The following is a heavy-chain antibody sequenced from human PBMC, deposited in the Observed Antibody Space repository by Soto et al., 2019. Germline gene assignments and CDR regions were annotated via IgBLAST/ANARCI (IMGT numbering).Heavy chain of an antibody. Sequence: PGESLKISCKGSGYSFSTYWIAWVRQMPGKGLEWMGVIYPGDSDTRYSPSFQGQVTISADKSISTTYLQWSSLKASDTAMYYCARGGRNFYFAMDVWGQGTTVTVS. V-gene: IGHV5-51*01. CDR3: ARGGRNFYFAMDV. CDR2: IYPGDSDT. CDR1: GYSFSTYW. D-gene: IGHD2-15*01. J-gene: IGHJ6*02.